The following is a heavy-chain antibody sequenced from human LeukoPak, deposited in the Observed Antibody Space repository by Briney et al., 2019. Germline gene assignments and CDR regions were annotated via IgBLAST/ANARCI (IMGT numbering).Heavy chain of an antibody. Sequence: ASLKVSCKASGYTFTSYGISWVRQAPGQGLEWMGWISADNGNTDYAQKLQGRVTMTTGTSTSTAYMELRSLRSDDTAVYYCARDLPIQSPNHQESLWFGESPTAIDYWGQGTLVTVS. CDR2: ISADNGNT. D-gene: IGHD3-10*01. J-gene: IGHJ4*02. CDR3: ARDLPIQSPNHQESLWFGESPTAIDY. V-gene: IGHV1-18*01. CDR1: GYTFTSYG.